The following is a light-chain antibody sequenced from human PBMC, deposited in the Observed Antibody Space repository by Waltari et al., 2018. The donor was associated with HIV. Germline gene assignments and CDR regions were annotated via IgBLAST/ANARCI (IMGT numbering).Light chain of an antibody. CDR1: STDVGGYNY. CDR3: SSYTSSTTWV. Sequence: QSALTQPASVSGSPGQSITISCTGTSTDVGGYNYVSWYQHHPGKAPKVMIYEVSNRPSGVSNRCSGSKSGNTASRTISGLQAEDEADYYCSSYTSSTTWVFGGGTKLTVL. J-gene: IGLJ3*02. CDR2: EVS. V-gene: IGLV2-14*01.